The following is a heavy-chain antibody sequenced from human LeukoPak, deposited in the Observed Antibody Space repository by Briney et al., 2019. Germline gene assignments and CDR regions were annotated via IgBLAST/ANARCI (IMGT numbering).Heavy chain of an antibody. D-gene: IGHD3-10*01. Sequence: GGSLRLSCTASGFTFGDYAMSWFRQAPGKGLEWVGFIRSKAYGGTTEYAASVKGRFTISRDDSKSIAYLQMNSLKTEDTAVYFCTGSFGELSFFDYWGQGTLVTVSS. CDR1: GFTFGDYA. J-gene: IGHJ4*02. CDR2: IRSKAYGGTT. CDR3: TGSFGELSFFDY. V-gene: IGHV3-49*03.